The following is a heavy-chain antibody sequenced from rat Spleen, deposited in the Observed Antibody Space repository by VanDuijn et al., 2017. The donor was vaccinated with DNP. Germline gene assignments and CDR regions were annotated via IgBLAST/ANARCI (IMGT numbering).Heavy chain of an antibody. CDR2: ISSGGST. CDR3: TRTEGIDY. Sequence: QVQLKESGPGLVQPSRTLSLTCTVSGFSLTSNGVSWVRQPPGKGLDWIAAISSGGSTYYNSALKSRLSISRDTSKSQVFLKMNSLQTEDTAIYFCTRTEGIDYWGQGVMVTVSS. D-gene: IGHD1-11*01. J-gene: IGHJ2*01. CDR1: GFSLTSNG. V-gene: IGHV2S8*01.